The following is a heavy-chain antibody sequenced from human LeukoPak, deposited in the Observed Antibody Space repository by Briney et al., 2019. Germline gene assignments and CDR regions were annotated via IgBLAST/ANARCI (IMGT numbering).Heavy chain of an antibody. V-gene: IGHV4-59*01. Sequence: PSETLSLTCKVSGGSMNGNYWTWIRQPPGKGLEWIGYIYYSGSTNSNPSLKRRLTLSLDKSKNQISLKLSSVTAADTAVYYCTRGGYTCTKSGCSDFWGQGTLVTVSS. CDR1: GGSMNGNY. CDR2: IYYSGST. D-gene: IGHD2-8*01. J-gene: IGHJ4*02. CDR3: TRGGYTCTKSGCSDF.